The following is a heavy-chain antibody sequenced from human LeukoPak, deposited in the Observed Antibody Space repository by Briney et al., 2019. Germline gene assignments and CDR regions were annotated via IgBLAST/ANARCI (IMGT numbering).Heavy chain of an antibody. CDR1: GGSISSGGYY. V-gene: IGHV4-30-4*01. CDR2: IYYSGST. D-gene: IGHD2-15*01. CDR3: ARRGSDCSGGSCYSRAFDI. J-gene: IGHJ3*02. Sequence: SQTLSLTCTVSGGSISSGGYYWSWIRQHPGKGLEWIGYIYYSGSTYYNPSLKSRVTISVDTSKNQFSLKLSSVTAADTAVYYCARRGSDCSGGSCYSRAFDIWGQGTMVTVSS.